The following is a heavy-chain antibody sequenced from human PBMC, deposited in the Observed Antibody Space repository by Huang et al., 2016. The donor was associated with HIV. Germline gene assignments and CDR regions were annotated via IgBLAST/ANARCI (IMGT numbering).Heavy chain of an antibody. CDR1: GGPFNNSY. Sequence: QVQLQQWGAGVLKPSETLSLTCAVYGGPFNNSYWSWVRQLTGRRLAWIGEIIHIGGAKSIPSLKSRVSMSIDPSKKRFSLGLTSVTAADTAVYYCARVPTPSYYDFWSISPSHEDVYYYNMDVWGQGTTVIVSS. J-gene: IGHJ6*02. D-gene: IGHD3-3*01. V-gene: IGHV4-34*02. CDR3: ARVPTPSYYDFWSISPSHEDVYYYNMDV. CDR2: IIHIGGA.